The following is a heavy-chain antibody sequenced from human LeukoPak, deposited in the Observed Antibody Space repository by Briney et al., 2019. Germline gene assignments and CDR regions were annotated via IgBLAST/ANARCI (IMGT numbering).Heavy chain of an antibody. Sequence: PSETLSLTCAVSGYSISSGYYWGWIRQPPGKGLERIGSIYHSGSTYYNPSLKSRVTISVDTSKNQFSLKLSSVTAADTAVYYCARLGVVAAYSGYWGQGTLVTVSS. V-gene: IGHV4-38-2*01. CDR3: ARLGVVAAYSGY. CDR1: GYSISSGYY. CDR2: IYHSGST. J-gene: IGHJ4*02. D-gene: IGHD2-15*01.